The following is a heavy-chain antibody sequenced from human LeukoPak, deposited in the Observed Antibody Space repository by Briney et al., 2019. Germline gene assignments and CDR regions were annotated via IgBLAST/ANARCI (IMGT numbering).Heavy chain of an antibody. CDR2: ISFGGNSK. CDR1: GFTFSTYA. J-gene: IGHJ4*02. D-gene: IGHD4-11*01. V-gene: IGHV3-30-3*01. CDR3: ARDLFSNDYNY. Sequence: GGSLRLSCAASGFTFSTYAMHWVRQAPGKGLEWVAVISFGGNSKYYADPVKGRFIISRDDPKNTLDLQMNSLRPEGTAVYYCARDLFSNDYNYWGQGTLVTVSS.